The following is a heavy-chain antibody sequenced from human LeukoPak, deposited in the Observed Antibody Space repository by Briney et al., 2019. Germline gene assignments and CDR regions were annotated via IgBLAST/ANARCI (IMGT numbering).Heavy chain of an antibody. CDR3: ARVTRTFYDILTGRSREGRFDY. D-gene: IGHD3-9*01. J-gene: IGHJ4*02. Sequence: SETLSLTCTVSGGSIISGGYYWRWIRQHPGKGLEWIGYTYYSGSTYYNPSLKSRVTVSADTSKNQFSLKLRSVTAADTAVYYCARVTRTFYDILTGRSREGRFDYWGQGTLVTVSS. V-gene: IGHV4-31*03. CDR2: TYYSGST. CDR1: GGSIISGGYY.